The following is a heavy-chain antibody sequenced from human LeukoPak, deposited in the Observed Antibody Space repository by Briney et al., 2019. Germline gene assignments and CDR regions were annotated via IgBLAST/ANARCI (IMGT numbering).Heavy chain of an antibody. CDR3: AHRPAKIAAPGTFDY. J-gene: IGHJ4*02. CDR2: IYWDDDK. V-gene: IGHV2-5*08. D-gene: IGHD6-6*01. Sequence: TLSLTCTVSGGSVSSGNYYWTWIRQPPGKALEWLALIYWDDDKRYSPSLKSRLTITKDTSKNQVVLTMTNMDPVDTATYYCAHRPAKIAAPGTFDYWGQGTLVTVSS. CDR1: GGSVSSGNY.